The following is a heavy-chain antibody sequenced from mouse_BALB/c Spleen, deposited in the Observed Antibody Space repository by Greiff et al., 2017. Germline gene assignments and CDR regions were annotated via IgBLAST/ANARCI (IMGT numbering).Heavy chain of an antibody. J-gene: IGHJ4*01. V-gene: IGHV5-12-1*01. CDR3: ASYGTSYAMDY. Sequence: EVQLVESGGGLVKPGGSLKLSCAASGFAFSSYDMSWVRQTPEKRLEWVAYISSGGGSTYYPDTVKGRFTISRDNAKNTLYLQMSSLKSEDTAMYYCASYGTSYAMDYWGQGTSATVSS. CDR2: ISSGGGST. CDR1: GFAFSSYD. D-gene: IGHD1-1*01.